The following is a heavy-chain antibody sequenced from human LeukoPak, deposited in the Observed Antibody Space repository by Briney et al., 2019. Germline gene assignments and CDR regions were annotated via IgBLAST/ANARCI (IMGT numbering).Heavy chain of an antibody. V-gene: IGHV3-21*01. CDR3: ARVGYYDSSGYRAFDI. CDR1: GFTFSSYG. Sequence: PGGSLRLSCAASGFTFSSYGMNWVRQAPGKGLEWVSSISSSSSYIYYADSVKGRFTISRDNAKNSLYLQMDSLRAEDTAVYYCARVGYYDSSGYRAFDIWGQGTMVTVSS. CDR2: ISSSSSYI. J-gene: IGHJ3*02. D-gene: IGHD3-22*01.